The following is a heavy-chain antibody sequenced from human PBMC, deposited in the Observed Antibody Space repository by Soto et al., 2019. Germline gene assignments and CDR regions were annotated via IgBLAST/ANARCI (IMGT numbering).Heavy chain of an antibody. J-gene: IGHJ4*02. D-gene: IGHD3-10*01. CDR2: IGVSGDTT. Sequence: EVQLLESGGGLVQPGGSLRLSCAASGFTFSSYAMSWVRQAPGKGLEWVSAIGVSGDTTYYADSVKGRFTISRDNSQNTLYLQMGSLRAEETAVYYCAIVRRFGELRSLYWCQGTLVTVSS. CDR3: AIVRRFGELRSLY. CDR1: GFTFSSYA. V-gene: IGHV3-23*01.